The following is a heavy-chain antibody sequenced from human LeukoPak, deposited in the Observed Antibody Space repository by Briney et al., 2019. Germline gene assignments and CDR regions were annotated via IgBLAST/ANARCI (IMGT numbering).Heavy chain of an antibody. D-gene: IGHD6-13*01. Sequence: SVKVSCKASGGTFSSYAISWVRQAPGQGLEWMGGIIPIFGTANYAQKFQGRVTNTADESPSTAYMELSSLRSEDTAVYYCARGRYSSSWDLFDYWGQGTLVTVSS. J-gene: IGHJ4*02. V-gene: IGHV1-69*01. CDR2: IIPIFGTA. CDR3: ARGRYSSSWDLFDY. CDR1: GGTFSSYA.